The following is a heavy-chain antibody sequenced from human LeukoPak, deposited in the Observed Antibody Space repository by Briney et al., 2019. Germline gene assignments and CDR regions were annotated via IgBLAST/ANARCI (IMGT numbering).Heavy chain of an antibody. V-gene: IGHV3-23*01. CDR2: ISGSGGST. CDR1: GFTFSTYA. J-gene: IGHJ6*02. D-gene: IGHD3-10*01. CDR3: AKSGGLSGSGRLAMDV. Sequence: GGSLRLSCAASGFTFSTYAMSWVRLAPGKGLEWVSGISGSGGSTYYADSVKGRFTSSRDNSNNTLYVQMNSLRVEDTAIYYCAKSGGLSGSGRLAMDVWGQGTTVTVSS.